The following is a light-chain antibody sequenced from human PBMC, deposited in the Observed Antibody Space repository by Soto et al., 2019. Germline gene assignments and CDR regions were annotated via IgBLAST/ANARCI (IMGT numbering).Light chain of an antibody. Sequence: QSALTQPPSASWSPGQSVTISCTGTSSDVGGYNYVSWYQQHPGKAPKLMIYEVTKRPSGVPDRFSGSKSGNTASLTVSGLLAEDEADYYCSSHAGINNVVFGGGTKVTVL. CDR3: SSHAGINNVV. CDR2: EVT. CDR1: SSDVGGYNY. J-gene: IGLJ3*02. V-gene: IGLV2-8*01.